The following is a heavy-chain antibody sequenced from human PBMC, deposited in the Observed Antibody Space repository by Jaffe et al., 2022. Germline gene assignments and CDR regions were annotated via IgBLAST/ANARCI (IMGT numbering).Heavy chain of an antibody. Sequence: QVTLRESGPALVKPTQTLTLTCTFSGFSLSTSGMCVSWIRQPPGKALEWLALIDWDDDKYYSTSLKTRLTISKDTSKNQVVLTMTNMDPVDTATYYCARIPPVAGSYWYFDLWGRGTLVTVSS. V-gene: IGHV2-70*01. CDR3: ARIPPVAGSYWYFDL. CDR1: GFSLSTSGMC. J-gene: IGHJ2*01. D-gene: IGHD6-19*01. CDR2: IDWDDDK.